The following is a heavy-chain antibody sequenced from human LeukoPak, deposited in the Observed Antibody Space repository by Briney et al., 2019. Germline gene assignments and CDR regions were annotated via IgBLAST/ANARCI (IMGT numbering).Heavy chain of an antibody. J-gene: IGHJ4*02. Sequence: ASVKVSCKASGYTFTSYGVSWVRQAPGQGLEWMGWISAYNGNTNYAQKFQGRVTMTTDTSTSTAYLEVRSLRSDDTAVYYCARVRGSLYDSSGHFDYWGQGTLATVSS. D-gene: IGHD3-22*01. CDR1: GYTFTSYG. V-gene: IGHV1-18*01. CDR2: ISAYNGNT. CDR3: ARVRGSLYDSSGHFDY.